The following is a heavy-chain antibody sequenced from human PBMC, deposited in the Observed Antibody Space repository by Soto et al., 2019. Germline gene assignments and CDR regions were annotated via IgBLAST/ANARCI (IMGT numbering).Heavy chain of an antibody. J-gene: IGHJ3*02. CDR3: ARQAGGPGACEI. CDR1: GGSISSGDYY. D-gene: IGHD2-15*01. Sequence: QVQLQESGPGLVKPSQTLSLTCTVSGGSISSGDYYWSWIRPPPGQGLEWIGYIYYSGSTYYNPSLKSRVTIAVDTSKNQFSLKLSSVTAADTAVYYCARQAGGPGACEIWGQGTMVTVSS. CDR2: IYYSGST. V-gene: IGHV4-30-4*01.